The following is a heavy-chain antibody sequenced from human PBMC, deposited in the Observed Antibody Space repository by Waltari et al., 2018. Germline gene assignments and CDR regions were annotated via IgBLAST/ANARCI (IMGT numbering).Heavy chain of an antibody. D-gene: IGHD6-13*01. CDR3: AKAGYSSNWPNFDS. CDR2: ISGRDSGGKT. V-gene: IGHV3-23*01. Sequence: VHLLQSGGGLVQPGGSLRVSCSASGFTFSSYGMNWVRHAPGKGLEWVSGISGRDSGGKTYYADSVEGRFTISRDNSRNTLYLQMNSLRAEDTAVYYCAKAGYSSNWPNFDSWGQGALVTVSS. J-gene: IGHJ4*02. CDR1: GFTFSSYG.